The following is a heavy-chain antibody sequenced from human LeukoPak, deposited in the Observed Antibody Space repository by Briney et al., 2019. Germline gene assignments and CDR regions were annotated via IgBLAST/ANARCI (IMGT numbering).Heavy chain of an antibody. CDR2: ISYDGSNK. D-gene: IGHD3-22*01. Sequence: GGSLRLSCAASGFTFSSYAMHWVRQAPGKGLKWVAVISYDGSNKYYADSVKGRFTISRDNSKNTLYLQMNSLRAEDTAVYYCAREVVVVITSYFDYWGQGTLVTVSS. CDR3: AREVVVVITSYFDY. J-gene: IGHJ4*02. V-gene: IGHV3-30-3*01. CDR1: GFTFSSYA.